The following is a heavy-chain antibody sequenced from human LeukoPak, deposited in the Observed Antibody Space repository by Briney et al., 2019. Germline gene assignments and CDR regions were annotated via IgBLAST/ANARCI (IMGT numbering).Heavy chain of an antibody. D-gene: IGHD3-22*01. CDR2: IYSGGST. CDR1: GFTVSSNY. J-gene: IGHJ4*02. CDR3: ARHSSADSSGYYDY. Sequence: GGSLRLSCAASGFTVSSNYMSWVRQAPGKGLEWVSVIYSGGSTYYADSVKGRFTISRDNSKNTLYLQMNSLRAEDTAVYYCARHSSADSSGYYDYWGQGTLVTVSS. V-gene: IGHV3-53*01.